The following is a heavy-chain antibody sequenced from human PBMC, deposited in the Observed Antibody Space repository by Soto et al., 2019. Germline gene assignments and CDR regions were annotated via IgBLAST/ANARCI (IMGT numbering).Heavy chain of an antibody. CDR2: IIPIFGTA. V-gene: IGHV1-69*06. CDR1: GGTFSSYA. J-gene: IGHJ6*02. CDR3: ARVFGVVPHPLSVGMDV. Sequence: ASVKVSCKASGGTFSSYAISWVRQAPGQGLEWMGGIIPIFGTANYAQKFQGRVTITADKSTSTAYMELSSLRSEDTAVYYCARVFGVVPHPLSVGMDVWGQGTTVTVSS. D-gene: IGHD3-3*01.